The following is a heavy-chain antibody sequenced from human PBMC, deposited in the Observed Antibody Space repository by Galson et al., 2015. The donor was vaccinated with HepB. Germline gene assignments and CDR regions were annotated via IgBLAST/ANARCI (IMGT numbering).Heavy chain of an antibody. Sequence: SLRLSCAASGFTFSSYAMHWVRQAPGKGLEWVAVISYDGSNKYYADSVKGRFTISRDNSKNTLYLQMNSLRAEDTAVYYCARDSKVRRGSSRDAFDIWGQGTMVTVSS. CDR3: ARDSKVRRGSSRDAFDI. CDR2: ISYDGSNK. CDR1: GFTFSSYA. V-gene: IGHV3-30*14. J-gene: IGHJ3*02. D-gene: IGHD5-12*01.